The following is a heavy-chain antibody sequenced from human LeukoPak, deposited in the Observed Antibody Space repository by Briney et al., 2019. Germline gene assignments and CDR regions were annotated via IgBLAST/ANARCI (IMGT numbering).Heavy chain of an antibody. J-gene: IGHJ3*02. CDR2: VGGGET. Sequence: GGSLRLSSAASGFTFNNYVMNWVRQAPGKGLEWGSVVGGGETYYTDSVKGRFTISRDNSKNTVSLEMNSLRPEETAVYYCAKDAWSGNGIYDPFDIWGQGTMVTVSS. CDR1: GFTFNNYV. D-gene: IGHD2-8*01. CDR3: AKDAWSGNGIYDPFDI. V-gene: IGHV3-23*01.